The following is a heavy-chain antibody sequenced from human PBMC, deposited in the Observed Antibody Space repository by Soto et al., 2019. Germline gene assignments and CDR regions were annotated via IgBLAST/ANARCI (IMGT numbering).Heavy chain of an antibody. V-gene: IGHV4-4*02. CDR2: IYHSGST. Sequence: SETLSLTCAVSGGSISSSNWWSWVRQPPGKGLEWIGEIYHSGSTNYNPSLKSRVTISVDKSKKQFSLKLSSVTAADTAVYYCAGTYYYDSSGYYDSWGQGTLVTVSS. CDR3: AGTYYYDSSGYYDS. D-gene: IGHD3-22*01. CDR1: GGSISSSNW. J-gene: IGHJ5*01.